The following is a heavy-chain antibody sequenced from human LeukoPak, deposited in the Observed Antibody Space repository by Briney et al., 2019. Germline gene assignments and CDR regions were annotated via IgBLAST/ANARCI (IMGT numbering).Heavy chain of an antibody. Sequence: SETLSLTCTVSGGSISSYYWSWIRQPPGKGLEWIGYIYYSGSTNYNPSLKSRVTISVDTSKNQFSLKLSSVTAADTAVYYCARQTRYSYGRREPCYYYGMDVWGQGTTVTVSS. CDR1: GGSISSYY. CDR3: ARQTRYSYGRREPCYYYGMDV. V-gene: IGHV4-59*08. D-gene: IGHD5-18*01. J-gene: IGHJ6*02. CDR2: IYYSGST.